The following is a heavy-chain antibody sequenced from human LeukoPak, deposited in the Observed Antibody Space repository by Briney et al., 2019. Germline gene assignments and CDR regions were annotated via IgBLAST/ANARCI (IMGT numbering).Heavy chain of an antibody. CDR2: ISYDGSNK. D-gene: IGHD2-21*01. J-gene: IGHJ3*02. CDR3: AKEGHTAHAFDI. Sequence: GGSLRLSCAASGFTFSSYGMHWVRQAPGKELEWVAVISYDGSNKYYADSVKGRFTIPRDNSKNTLYLQMNSLRAEDTAVYYCAKEGHTAHAFDIWGQGTMVTVSS. CDR1: GFTFSSYG. V-gene: IGHV3-30*18.